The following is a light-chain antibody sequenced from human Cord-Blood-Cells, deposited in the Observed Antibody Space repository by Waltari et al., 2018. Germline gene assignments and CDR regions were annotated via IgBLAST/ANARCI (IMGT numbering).Light chain of an antibody. J-gene: IGLJ3*02. V-gene: IGLV8-61*01. Sequence: QTVVTQEPSFSVSPGGTVTLTCGLSSGSVSTSYYPSWYQQTPGQAPRTLIYSPNTRSSGVPVHFSGSILGNKAALTITGAQADDESDYYCVLYMGSGISVFGGGTKLTVL. CDR2: SPN. CDR1: SGSVSTSYY. CDR3: VLYMGSGISV.